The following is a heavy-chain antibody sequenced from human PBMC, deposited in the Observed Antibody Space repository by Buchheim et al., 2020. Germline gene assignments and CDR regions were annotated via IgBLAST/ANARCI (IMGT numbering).Heavy chain of an antibody. CDR3: ARMGYYYDSSGYRTSYWYFDL. V-gene: IGHV3-66*01. Sequence: EVQLVESGGGLVQPGGSLRLSCAASGFTVSSNYMSWVRQAPGKGLEWVSVIYSGGSTYSADPVQGRFTISRDHSKNTLYLQMNSLRAEDTAVYYCARMGYYYDSSGYRTSYWYFDLWGRGTL. D-gene: IGHD3-22*01. J-gene: IGHJ2*01. CDR2: IYSGGST. CDR1: GFTVSSNY.